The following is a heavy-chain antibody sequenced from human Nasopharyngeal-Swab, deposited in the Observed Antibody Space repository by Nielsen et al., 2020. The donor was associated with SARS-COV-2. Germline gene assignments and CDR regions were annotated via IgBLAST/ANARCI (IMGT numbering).Heavy chain of an antibody. CDR2: IYDSGST. CDR1: GGSISSYY. J-gene: IGHJ5*02. V-gene: IGHV4-59*12. Sequence: SEPLSLTCTVSGGSISSYYWSWTRQPPGKGLEWIGYIYDSGSTNYNPSLKSRVTISVDTSKNQFSLKLSSVTAADTAVYYCARVRRPMVRGVHSNWFDPWGQGTLVTVSS. D-gene: IGHD3-10*01. CDR3: ARVRRPMVRGVHSNWFDP.